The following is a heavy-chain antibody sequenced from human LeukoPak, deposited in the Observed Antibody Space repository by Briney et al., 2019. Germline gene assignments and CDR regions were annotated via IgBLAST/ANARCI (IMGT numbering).Heavy chain of an antibody. V-gene: IGHV3-23*01. J-gene: IGHJ6*03. CDR2: IGGAGDSI. D-gene: IGHD2/OR15-2a*01. Sequence: GGSLRLSCVASGFNFSNYGMNWVRQAPGKGLEWISVIGGAGDSIFYTDSVKGRFTISRDNSKRTLYLQMNSLRVEDTAVYYCASRISVTTRFYYYHYMDVWGKGTTVIISS. CDR3: ASRISVTTRFYYYHYMDV. CDR1: GFNFSNYG.